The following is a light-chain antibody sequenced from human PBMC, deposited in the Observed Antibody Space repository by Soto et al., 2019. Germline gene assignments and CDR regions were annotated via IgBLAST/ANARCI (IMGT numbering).Light chain of an antibody. V-gene: IGLV1-44*01. CDR2: RND. CDR3: AAWDDSLNGPWV. J-gene: IGLJ3*02. Sequence: QAVVTQPPSASGTPGQRVTISCSGSSSNIGTNTVNWYQQLLGTAPKLLIYRNDQRPSGVPDRFSGSKSGTSASLAISGLQSEDEADYYCAAWDDSLNGPWVFGGGTKLTVL. CDR1: SSNIGTNT.